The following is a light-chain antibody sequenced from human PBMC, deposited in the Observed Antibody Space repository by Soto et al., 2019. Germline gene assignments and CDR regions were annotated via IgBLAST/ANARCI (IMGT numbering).Light chain of an antibody. J-gene: IGKJ5*01. CDR3: QQYNNWPFIT. Sequence: EIVLTQSPGTLSLSPGERATLSCRASQSVSSSYLAWYQQKPGQAPRLLIYGASSRATGIPDGFSGSGSGTDFTLTISRLEPEDFAVYYCQQYNNWPFITFGQGTRLEIK. V-gene: IGKV3-20*01. CDR2: GAS. CDR1: QSVSSSY.